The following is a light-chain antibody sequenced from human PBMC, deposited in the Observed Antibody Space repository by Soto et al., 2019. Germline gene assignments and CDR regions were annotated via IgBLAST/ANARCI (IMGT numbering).Light chain of an antibody. J-gene: IGKJ1*01. CDR2: DAS. CDR1: QSVSSY. V-gene: IGKV3-11*01. CDR3: QQRSNWPPT. Sequence: EIVMTHSPATLSVSPCERATLSCRASQSVSSYLAWYQQKPGQAPRLLIYDASNRATGIPARFSGSGSGTDFTLTISSLEPEDFAVYYCQQRSNWPPTFGQGTKV.